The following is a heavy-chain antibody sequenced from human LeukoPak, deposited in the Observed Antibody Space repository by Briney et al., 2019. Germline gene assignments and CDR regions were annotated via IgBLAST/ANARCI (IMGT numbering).Heavy chain of an antibody. CDR3: ARDNSIADRGWWFDP. D-gene: IGHD4-23*01. J-gene: IGHJ5*02. CDR2: INPSGSST. Sequence: GASVKVSCKASGYIFTNHYMHWVRQAPGPGLEWMGLINPSGSSTLYAEKFRGRIIMTRDMSTATDYMELSSLRSEDTAVYYCARDNSIADRGWWFDPWGQGTLVTVSS. V-gene: IGHV1-46*01. CDR1: GYIFTNHY.